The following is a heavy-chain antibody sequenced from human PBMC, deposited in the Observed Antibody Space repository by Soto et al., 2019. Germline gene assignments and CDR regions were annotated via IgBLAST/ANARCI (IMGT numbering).Heavy chain of an antibody. J-gene: IGHJ6*02. CDR1: CGSFSGYY. CDR3: ARVVGFVAARPTYYYGMDV. CDR2: INHSGST. Sequence: PSETLSLTCAVYCGSFSGYYWSWIRQPPGKGLEWIGEINHSGSTNYNPSLKSRVTISVDTSKNQFSLKLSSVTAADTAVYYCARVVGFVAARPTYYYGMDVWGQGTTVTVSS. D-gene: IGHD6-6*01. V-gene: IGHV4-34*01.